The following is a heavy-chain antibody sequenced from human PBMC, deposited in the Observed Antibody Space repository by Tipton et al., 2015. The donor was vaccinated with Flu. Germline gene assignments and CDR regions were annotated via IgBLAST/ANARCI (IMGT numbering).Heavy chain of an antibody. D-gene: IGHD3-10*01. CDR3: VRDQGFGDGLTYDYYGMDV. CDR1: GDSISSDFY. V-gene: IGHV4-38-2*02. J-gene: IGHJ6*02. Sequence: TLSLTCAVSGDSISSDFYWAWIRQFPGKGLEWIGTVSRTGSTIYNPSLKSRVTISVDMSKNQFSLNLKSVTAADTAVYYCVRDQGFGDGLTYDYYGMDVWGQGTTVTVSS. CDR2: VSRTGST.